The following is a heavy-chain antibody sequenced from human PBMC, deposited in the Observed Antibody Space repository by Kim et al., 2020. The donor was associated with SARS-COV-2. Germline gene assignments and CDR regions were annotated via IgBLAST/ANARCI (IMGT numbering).Heavy chain of an antibody. CDR2: VKSKSDGGTT. V-gene: IGHV3-15*01. CDR1: GFTFSNAW. D-gene: IGHD2-15*01. CDR3: TTDQGRI. Sequence: GGSLRLSCAASGFTFSNAWMNWVRQAPGKGLEWVGRVKSKSDGGTTEYPASVKGRFTISRDDSNNTLFLQVNSLKSEDTGVYYCTTDQGRIWGQGTLVTVSS. J-gene: IGHJ4*02.